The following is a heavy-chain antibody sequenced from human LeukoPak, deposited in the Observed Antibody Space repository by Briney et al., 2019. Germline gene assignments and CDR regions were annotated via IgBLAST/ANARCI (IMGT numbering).Heavy chain of an antibody. D-gene: IGHD2-2*01. CDR1: GGTFSSYA. CDR3: ARAAAMREYYFDY. CDR2: IIPIFGTA. J-gene: IGHJ4*02. Sequence: SVKVSCKASGGTFSSYAISWVRQAPGQGLGWMGGIIPIFGTANYAQKFQGRVTITTDESTSTAYMELSSLRSEDTAVYYCARAAAMREYYFDYWGQGTLVTVSS. V-gene: IGHV1-69*05.